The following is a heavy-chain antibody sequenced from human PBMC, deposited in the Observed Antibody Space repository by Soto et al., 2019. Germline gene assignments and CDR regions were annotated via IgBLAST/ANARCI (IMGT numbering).Heavy chain of an antibody. CDR2: ISYDGSMK. V-gene: IGHV3-30*04. D-gene: IGHD2-21*01. CDR3: AREVRLAAIDLAY. CDR1: GFSFSDYA. Sequence: QVQLLESGGGVVRPGRSLRLSCAASGFSFSDYAIHWVRQAPGKGLEWVSVISYDGSMKYYADSGKGRFTISRDNSKNTVHLRLDSLKAEDTAIYYCAREVRLAAIDLAYWGQGTLVTVSS. J-gene: IGHJ4*02.